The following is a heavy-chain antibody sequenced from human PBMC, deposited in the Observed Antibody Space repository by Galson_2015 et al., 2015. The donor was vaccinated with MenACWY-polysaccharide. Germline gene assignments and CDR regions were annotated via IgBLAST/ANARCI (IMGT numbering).Heavy chain of an antibody. V-gene: IGHV7-4-1*02. J-gene: IGHJ3*02. D-gene: IGHD3-22*01. CDR1: GYTFGSYA. Sequence: SVKVSCKASGYTFGSYAMNWVRQAPGQGLEWMGWINTNTGNPTSAPGFTGRFVFPLDTSVSTAYLQISSLKAEDTAVYYCARESEYYDSFDGFDIWGQETMVTVSS. CDR3: ARESEYYDSFDGFDI. CDR2: INTNTGNP.